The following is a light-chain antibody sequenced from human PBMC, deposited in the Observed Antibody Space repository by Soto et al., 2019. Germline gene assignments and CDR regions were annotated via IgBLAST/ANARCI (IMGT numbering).Light chain of an antibody. CDR1: QSISSY. CDR3: QQGYSTPRT. CDR2: AAS. J-gene: IGKJ1*01. V-gene: IGKV1-39*01. Sequence: DIQMTQSPSSLSASVGDRVTITCRASQSISSYLNWYQQKPGKAPKLLIYAASSLQSGVPSRFSGSGSGTDFTLTISSLQHEDFATYYCQQGYSTPRTFGQGTKVEIK.